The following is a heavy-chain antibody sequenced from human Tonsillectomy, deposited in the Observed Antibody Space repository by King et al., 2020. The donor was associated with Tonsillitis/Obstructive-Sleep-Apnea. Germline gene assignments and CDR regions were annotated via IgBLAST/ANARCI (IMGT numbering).Heavy chain of an antibody. D-gene: IGHD7-27*01. J-gene: IGHJ6*02. CDR2: IKSKTDGGTA. CDR3: TAELGISPTHYYSGMDV. Sequence: VQLVESGGGLVKPGGSLRLSCAASGFTFNNAWMNWVRQAPGKGLEWVGHIKSKTDGGTADYAAPVKGRFTISRDDSKNTLYLQMNSLKSEDTAVYYCTAELGISPTHYYSGMDVWGQGTTVTVSS. V-gene: IGHV3-15*07. CDR1: GFTFNNAW.